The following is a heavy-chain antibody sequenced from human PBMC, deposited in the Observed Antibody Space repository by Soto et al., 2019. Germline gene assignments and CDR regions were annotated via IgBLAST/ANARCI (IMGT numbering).Heavy chain of an antibody. CDR2: IYYSGST. Sequence: SETLSLTGTVSGGSISSGGYYWSRIRQHPGKGLEWIGYIYYSGSTYYNPSLKSRVTISVDTSKNQFSLKLSSVTAADTAVYYCARAGPYDILTGYYNGMDVWGQGTTVTVSS. V-gene: IGHV4-31*03. J-gene: IGHJ6*02. CDR1: GGSISSGGYY. D-gene: IGHD3-9*01. CDR3: ARAGPYDILTGYYNGMDV.